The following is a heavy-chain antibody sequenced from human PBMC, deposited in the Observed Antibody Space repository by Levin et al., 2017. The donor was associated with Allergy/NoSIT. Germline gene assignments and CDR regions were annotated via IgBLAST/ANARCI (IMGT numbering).Heavy chain of an antibody. D-gene: IGHD3-10*01. CDR1: GFTFRSYD. J-gene: IGHJ4*02. CDR2: IGTAGDT. V-gene: IGHV3-13*04. Sequence: LSLPCAASGFTFRSYDMHWVRQATGKGLEWVSAIGTAGDTYYPGSVKGRFTISRENAKNSLYLQMNSLRAGDTAVYYCARGIGGARILLWFGEFGFDYWGQGTLVTVSS. CDR3: ARGIGGARILLWFGEFGFDY.